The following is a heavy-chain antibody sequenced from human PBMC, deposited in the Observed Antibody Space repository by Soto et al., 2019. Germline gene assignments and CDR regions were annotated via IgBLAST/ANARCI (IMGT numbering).Heavy chain of an antibody. D-gene: IGHD3-10*01. J-gene: IGHJ4*02. Sequence: SEPMPLTCAVYDGSFSGYYWSWIRQPPGKGLEWIGEINHSGSTNYNPSLKSPGAISVDTSKNQFSLKLSSVTAADTAVYYCARGRGIGNPSYFDYWGQGTLVTVSS. CDR1: DGSFSGYY. CDR3: ARGRGIGNPSYFDY. V-gene: IGHV4-34*01. CDR2: INHSGST.